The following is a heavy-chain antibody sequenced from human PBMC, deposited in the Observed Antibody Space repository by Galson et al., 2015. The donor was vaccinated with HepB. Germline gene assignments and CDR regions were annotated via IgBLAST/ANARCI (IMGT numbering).Heavy chain of an antibody. Sequence: SETLSLTCTVSGGSISSYYWSWIRQPPGKGLEWIGYIYYSGSTNYNPSLKSRVTISVDTSKNQFSLKLTSVTAADTAVYYCARGAGYGSTWDWFDPWGQGTLVTVSS. CDR2: IYYSGST. D-gene: IGHD6-19*01. J-gene: IGHJ5*02. CDR1: GGSISSYY. V-gene: IGHV4-59*01. CDR3: ARGAGYGSTWDWFDP.